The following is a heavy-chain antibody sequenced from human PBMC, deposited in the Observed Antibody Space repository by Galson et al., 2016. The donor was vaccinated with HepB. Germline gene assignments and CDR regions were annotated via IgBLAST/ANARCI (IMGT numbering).Heavy chain of an antibody. D-gene: IGHD3-22*01. CDR2: IDWDDDK. Sequence: PALVKPTQTLTLTCTFSGFSLRTSGICVNWIRQPPGKALEWLALIDWDDDKYYSTSLKTRLTISKDTSKNQVVLTMTNMDPVDTATYYCPRMVTTNYYDISGYYYYYGMDVWGQGTTVTVSS. CDR1: GFSLRTSGIC. CDR3: PRMVTTNYYDISGYYYYYGMDV. V-gene: IGHV2-70*01. J-gene: IGHJ6*02.